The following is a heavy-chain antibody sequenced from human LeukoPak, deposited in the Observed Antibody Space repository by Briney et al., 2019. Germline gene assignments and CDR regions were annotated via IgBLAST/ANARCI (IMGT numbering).Heavy chain of an antibody. CDR2: INPSAGST. D-gene: IGHD6-19*01. J-gene: IGHJ4*02. CDR3: ATTGSGRTFDY. Sequence: ASVKVSCKASGYTFTSYYIHWVRQAPGQGLEWMGIINPSAGSTKYTQKFQGRVTMTRDTSTSTVYMELSSLRSEDTAVFYCATTGSGRTFDYWGQGTLVTVPS. CDR1: GYTFTSYY. V-gene: IGHV1-46*01.